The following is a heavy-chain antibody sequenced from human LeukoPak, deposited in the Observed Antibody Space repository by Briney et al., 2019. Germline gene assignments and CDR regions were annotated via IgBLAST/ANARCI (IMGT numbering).Heavy chain of an antibody. D-gene: IGHD2-8*01. CDR1: GFTFSSYW. Sequence: PGGSLRLSCAASGFTFSSYWMSWVRQAPGKGLEWEANINQDGNAKYYVDSVKGRFTISRDNAKNILYLQMNSLRAEDTAVYYCARGMVDIWGQGTMVTVS. J-gene: IGHJ3*02. CDR2: INQDGNAK. V-gene: IGHV3-7*04. CDR3: ARGMVDI.